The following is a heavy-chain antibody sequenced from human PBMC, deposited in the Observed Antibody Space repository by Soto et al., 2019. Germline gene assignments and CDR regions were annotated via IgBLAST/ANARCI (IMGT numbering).Heavy chain of an antibody. D-gene: IGHD3-3*01. CDR2: MNPNNGNT. CDR1: GHTFTSYD. V-gene: IGHV1-8*01. Sequence: QVQLVQSGAEVKKPGASVTVSCKASGHTFTSYDIHWVRQATGQGLEWMGWMNPNNGNTGYAQKFQGRVTMTRDTSISTAYMEVSGLRYEETAVYYCARAEGRSLERGSWGQGTLVTVSS. J-gene: IGHJ5*02. CDR3: ARAEGRSLERGS.